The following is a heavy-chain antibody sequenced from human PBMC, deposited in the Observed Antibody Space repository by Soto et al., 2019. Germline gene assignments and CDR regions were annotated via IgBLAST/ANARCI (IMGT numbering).Heavy chain of an antibody. CDR3: ARRRYCGVDCYNKFYYGMDV. D-gene: IGHD2-21*02. CDR2: IIPVLGVT. J-gene: IGHJ6*02. V-gene: IGHV1-69*02. CDR1: GSTFSSYT. Sequence: QVQLVQSGAEVRKPGSSVEVSCMASGSTFSSYTVNWVRQAPGQGLEWIGRIIPVLGVTHCARRFQGRVTITADRSRKTAYMELTSLTSEDTDVYYCARRRYCGVDCYNKFYYGMDVWGQGTTVTVSS.